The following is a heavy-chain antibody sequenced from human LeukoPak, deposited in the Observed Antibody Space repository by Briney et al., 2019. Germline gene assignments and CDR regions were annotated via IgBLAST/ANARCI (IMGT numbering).Heavy chain of an antibody. CDR3: VRGPRYYDDSGFHYGVFDI. CDR1: GFTFSTYW. J-gene: IGHJ3*02. V-gene: IGHV3-74*01. CDR2: INGDGSNT. D-gene: IGHD3-22*01. Sequence: PGGSLRLSCAASGFTFSTYWMHWVRQVPGKGLVWVSRINGDGSNTSYADSVKGRFTISRDNAKNTLSLQMNSLTADDTAVYYCVRGPRYYDDSGFHYGVFDIWGQGTVVTVSS.